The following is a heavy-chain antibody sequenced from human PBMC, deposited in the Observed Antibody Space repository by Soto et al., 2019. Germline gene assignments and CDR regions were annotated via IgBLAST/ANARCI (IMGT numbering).Heavy chain of an antibody. Sequence: QVQLVQSGAEVKKPGSSVKVSCKASGGTFSSYAISWVRQAPGQGLEWMGGIIPIFGTANYAQKFQGRVTITAEESTSTAYMELSSLSSEDTAVYYCARDVYSNYSEVSYYCYGMDVWGQGTTVTVSS. J-gene: IGHJ6*02. CDR3: ARDVYSNYSEVSYYCYGMDV. D-gene: IGHD4-4*01. CDR1: GGTFSSYA. CDR2: IIPIFGTA. V-gene: IGHV1-69*12.